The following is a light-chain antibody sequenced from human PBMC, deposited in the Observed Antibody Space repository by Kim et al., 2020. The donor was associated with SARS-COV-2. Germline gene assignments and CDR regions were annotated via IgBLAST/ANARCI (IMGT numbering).Light chain of an antibody. CDR2: DVS. Sequence: GHAITISCTGTNSGVGAYNYVSWYPQHPGKAPKFMIYDVSNRPSGVSHRFSGSKSGNTASLTISGLQAEDEADYYCSSYASSNTVVFGGGTQLTVL. J-gene: IGLJ2*01. CDR3: SSYASSNTVV. V-gene: IGLV2-14*03. CDR1: NSGVGAYNY.